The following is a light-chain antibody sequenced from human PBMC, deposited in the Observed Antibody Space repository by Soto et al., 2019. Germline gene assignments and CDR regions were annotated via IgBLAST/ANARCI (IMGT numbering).Light chain of an antibody. CDR2: DAS. CDR1: QDIKNF. Sequence: DIQMTQSPSSLSASVGDRVTITCQASQDIKNFLNWYQQKPGKAPKLLIYDASNLEAGVPSRFSGSGSGTDFSFTISSLQPEDIATYYCQQFDLLPTFCQGTTLEIK. J-gene: IGKJ2*01. V-gene: IGKV1-33*01. CDR3: QQFDLLPT.